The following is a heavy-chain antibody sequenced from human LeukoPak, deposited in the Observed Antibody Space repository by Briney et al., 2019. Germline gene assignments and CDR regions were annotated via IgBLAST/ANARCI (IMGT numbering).Heavy chain of an antibody. CDR2: IIPIFGTA. J-gene: IGHJ3*02. V-gene: IGHV1-69*01. CDR3: ARDTRWGDSSGYSDAFDI. D-gene: IGHD3-22*01. CDR1: GGTFSSYA. Sequence: SVKVSCKASGGTFSSYAISWVRQAPGQGLEWMGGIIPIFGTANYAQKFQGRVTITADESTSTAYMELSSLRSEDTAVYYCARDTRWGDSSGYSDAFDIWGQGTMVTVSS.